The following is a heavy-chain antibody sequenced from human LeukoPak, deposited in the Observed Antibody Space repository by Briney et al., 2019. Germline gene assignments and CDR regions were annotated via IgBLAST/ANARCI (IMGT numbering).Heavy chain of an antibody. CDR2: ISSGGGST. D-gene: IGHD3-22*01. CDR3: AKGDSSGVQFDS. J-gene: IGHJ4*02. V-gene: IGHV3-23*01. Sequence: GGSLRLSCAASGFSFSTYAMSWVRQAPGKGLEWVSSISSGGGSTYYADSVKGRFTISRDNSKSTLFLQMNSLRVEDTAVYYCAKGDSSGVQFDSWGQGTLVTVSS. CDR1: GFSFSTYA.